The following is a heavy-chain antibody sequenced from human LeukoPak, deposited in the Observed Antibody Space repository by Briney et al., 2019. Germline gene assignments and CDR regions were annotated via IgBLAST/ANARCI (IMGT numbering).Heavy chain of an antibody. Sequence: GGSLRLSCAASGFTFSSYEMNWVRQAPGKGLEWVSYISSSGSTIYYADSVKGRFTISRDNAKNSLYLQMNSLRAEDTAVYYCARDHAFSYYYYYMDVWGKGTTVTVSS. V-gene: IGHV3-48*03. CDR3: ARDHAFSYYYYYMDV. CDR1: GFTFSSYE. J-gene: IGHJ6*03. D-gene: IGHD3-3*01. CDR2: ISSSGSTI.